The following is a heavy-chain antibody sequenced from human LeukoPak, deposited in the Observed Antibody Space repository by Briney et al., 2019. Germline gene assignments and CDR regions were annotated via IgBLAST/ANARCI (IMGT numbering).Heavy chain of an antibody. D-gene: IGHD2-21*02. CDR3: ARDYCGGDCFPDS. J-gene: IGHJ4*02. V-gene: IGHV1-2*06. Sequence: GASVTVSCKASGYTFSGFLMHWVRQAPGQGLEWMGRINPNSGGTNYAQKFQGRVTMTRDTSISTAYMELSRLRSDDTAVYYCARDYCGGDCFPDSWGQGTLVTVSS. CDR2: INPNSGGT. CDR1: GYTFSGFL.